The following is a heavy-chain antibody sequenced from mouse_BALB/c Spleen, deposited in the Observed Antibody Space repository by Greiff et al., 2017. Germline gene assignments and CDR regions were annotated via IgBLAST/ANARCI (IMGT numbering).Heavy chain of an antibody. CDR3: AREGNYPWFAY. CDR1: GYSITSGYY. V-gene: IGHV3-6*02. CDR2: ISYDGSN. J-gene: IGHJ3*01. Sequence: EVQVVESGPGLVKPSQSLSLTCSVTGYSITSGYYWNWIRQFPGNKLEWMGYISYDGSNNYNPSLKNRISITRDTSKNQFFLKLNSVTTEDTATYYCAREGNYPWFAYWGQGTLVTVSA. D-gene: IGHD2-1*01.